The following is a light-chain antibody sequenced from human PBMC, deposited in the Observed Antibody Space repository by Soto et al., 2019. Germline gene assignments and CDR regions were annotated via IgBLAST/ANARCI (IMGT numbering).Light chain of an antibody. CDR3: VQATHWPLT. CDR1: QSLVYSDGNTY. V-gene: IGKV2-30*01. J-gene: IGKJ4*01. Sequence: VVVTQSPLSLPVTLGQPASISCRSSQSLVYSDGNTYLNWFQQRPGQSPRRLIYNVSKRDSGVPDRFSGSGSGTDFTLKISRVEAEDAGVYYCVQATHWPLTFGGGTKVDIK. CDR2: NVS.